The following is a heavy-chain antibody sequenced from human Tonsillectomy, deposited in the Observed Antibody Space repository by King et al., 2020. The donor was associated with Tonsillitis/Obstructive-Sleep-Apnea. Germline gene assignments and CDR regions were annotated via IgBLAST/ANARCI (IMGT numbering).Heavy chain of an antibody. D-gene: IGHD5-18*01. J-gene: IGHJ6*02. V-gene: IGHV5-10-1*03. CDR1: GYSFTSYW. Sequence: VQLVESGAEVKKPGESLRISCKGSGYSFTSYWISWVRQMPGRGLEWMGTIDPSDSYTNYSPSFQGHVTISTDKSISTAYLQWSSLKASDTAMYYCARNVEGNSYGLENFYCYAMDVWGQGTTVTVS. CDR3: ARNVEGNSYGLENFYCYAMDV. CDR2: IDPSDSYT.